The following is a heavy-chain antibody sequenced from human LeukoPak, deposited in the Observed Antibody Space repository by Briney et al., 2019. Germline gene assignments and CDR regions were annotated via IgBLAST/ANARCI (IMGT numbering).Heavy chain of an antibody. J-gene: IGHJ4*02. CDR3: ARGGRYCSGGSCYLGY. CDR2: IYQSGST. CDR1: GGSISSYY. V-gene: IGHV4-59*12. D-gene: IGHD2-15*01. Sequence: PSETLSLTCTVSGGSISSYYWSWIRQPPGKGLEWIGYIYQSGSTDSNPSLKSRVTISIDTSKNQFSLVLTSVTAADTAMYYCARGGRYCSGGSCYLGYWGQGTLVTVSS.